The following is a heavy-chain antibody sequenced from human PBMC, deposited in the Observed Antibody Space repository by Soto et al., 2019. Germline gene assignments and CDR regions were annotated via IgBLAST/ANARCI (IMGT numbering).Heavy chain of an antibody. D-gene: IGHD6-13*01. CDR3: VKAGGSSSWYRKFADY. CDR2: ISSNGVST. CDR1: GFSFSSYA. Sequence: PGGSLRLSCSASGFSFSSYAMHWVRQAPGKGLEYVSTISSNGVSTYYAGSVKGRFTISRDNSKNTVYLQMSSLRAEDTAVYYCVKAGGSSSWYRKFADYWGQGTLVTVSS. V-gene: IGHV3-64D*06. J-gene: IGHJ4*02.